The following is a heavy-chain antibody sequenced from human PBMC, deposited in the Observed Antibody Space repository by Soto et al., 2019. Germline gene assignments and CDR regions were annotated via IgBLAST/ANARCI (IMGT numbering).Heavy chain of an antibody. Sequence: QVQLVESGGGVVQPGRSLRLSCAASGFTFSSYAMHWIRQAPGKGLEWVAVISSDGSNKYYADSVKGRFTISRDNSKNSLXLXLNSLRAEDTAVYYCARMASIYCSGGSCYPTYGMDVWGQGTTVTVSS. CDR2: ISSDGSNK. J-gene: IGHJ6*02. V-gene: IGHV3-30-3*01. CDR3: ARMASIYCSGGSCYPTYGMDV. D-gene: IGHD2-15*01. CDR1: GFTFSSYA.